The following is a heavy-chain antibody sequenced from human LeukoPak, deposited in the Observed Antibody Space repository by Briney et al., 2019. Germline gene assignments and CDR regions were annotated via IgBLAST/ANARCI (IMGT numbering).Heavy chain of an antibody. CDR3: ARAYSSTSETQFDY. V-gene: IGHV1-2*02. CDR2: INPNSGGT. Sequence: ASVKVSCKASGYTFTGYYMYWVRQAPGKGLEWMGWINPNSGGTNYAQNFQGRVTMTRDTSISTAYMELSRLRSDDTAVYYCARAYSSTSETQFDYWGQGTLVTVSS. D-gene: IGHD6-13*01. CDR1: GYTFTGYY. J-gene: IGHJ4*02.